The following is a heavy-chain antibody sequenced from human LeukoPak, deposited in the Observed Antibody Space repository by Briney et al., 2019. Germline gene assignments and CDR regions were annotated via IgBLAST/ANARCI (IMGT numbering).Heavy chain of an antibody. Sequence: GGSLRLSCAASGFTFSSYSMNWVRQAPGKGLEWVSYISSRSATIYYADSVKGRFTISRDNAKNSLYLQMNSLRAEDTAVYYCAKVGAYSTRVDYWGQGTLVTVSS. D-gene: IGHD4-11*01. V-gene: IGHV3-48*01. J-gene: IGHJ4*02. CDR2: ISSRSATI. CDR3: AKVGAYSTRVDY. CDR1: GFTFSSYS.